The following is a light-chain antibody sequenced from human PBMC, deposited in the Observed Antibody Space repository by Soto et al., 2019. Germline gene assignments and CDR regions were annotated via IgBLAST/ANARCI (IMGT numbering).Light chain of an antibody. V-gene: IGLV1-51*02. Sequence: SVLRQAPSVSGAPGQKGPITCSGNSSNIGSNDVSWYQQLPGKAPKLLIYENSQRPSGIPDRFSGSKSGTSATLGITGLQTGDEADYYCGTWDSSLIALFGTGTKVTVL. J-gene: IGLJ1*01. CDR3: GTWDSSLIAL. CDR1: SSNIGSND. CDR2: ENS.